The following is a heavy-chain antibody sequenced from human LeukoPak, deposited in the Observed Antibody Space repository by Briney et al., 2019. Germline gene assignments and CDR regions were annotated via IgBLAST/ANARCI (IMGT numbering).Heavy chain of an antibody. CDR2: ISWNSGSI. CDR1: GFTFDDYA. J-gene: IGHJ6*02. Sequence: GGSLRLSCAASGFTFDDYAMHWVRQAPGKGLEWVSGISWNSGSIGYADSVKGRFTISRDNAKNSLYLQMNSLRAEDTAVYYCAKDSPGPGEYYYYYGMDVWGQGTTVTVSS. D-gene: IGHD7-27*01. CDR3: AKDSPGPGEYYYYYGMDV. V-gene: IGHV3-9*01.